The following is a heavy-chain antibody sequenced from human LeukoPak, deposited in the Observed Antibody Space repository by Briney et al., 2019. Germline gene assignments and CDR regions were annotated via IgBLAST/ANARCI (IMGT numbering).Heavy chain of an antibody. Sequence: ASVKVSCKASRGTFSSYAISWVRQAPGQGLEWMGGIIPIFGTANYAQKFQGRVTITTDESTSTAYMELSSLRSEDTAVYYCARGQLVSYYYYMDVWGKGTTVTVSS. CDR2: IIPIFGTA. CDR3: ARGQLVSYYYYMDV. D-gene: IGHD6-6*01. V-gene: IGHV1-69*05. J-gene: IGHJ6*03. CDR1: RGTFSSYA.